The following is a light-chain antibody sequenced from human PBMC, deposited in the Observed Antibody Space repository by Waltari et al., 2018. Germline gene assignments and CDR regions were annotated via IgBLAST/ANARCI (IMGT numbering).Light chain of an antibody. Sequence: DIQMTQSPSTLSASVGDAVTITCRASQRIANWLAWYQQKPGTAPKLLIYTASTLESGVPSRCRGSASGTEFTLSISSLQPDDFATYYCLRYDSYVWKFGQGTKVEIK. J-gene: IGKJ1*01. CDR3: LRYDSYVWK. CDR2: TAS. CDR1: QRIANW. V-gene: IGKV1-5*03.